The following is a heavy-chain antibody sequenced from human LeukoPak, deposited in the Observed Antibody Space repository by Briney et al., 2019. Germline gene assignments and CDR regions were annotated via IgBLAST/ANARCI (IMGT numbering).Heavy chain of an antibody. Sequence: GGSLRLSCAASGFTFSSYSMNWVRQAPGKGLEWVAHISSRSNYIYYADSLKGRFAISRDNAKNSLYLQMNSLRAEDTAVYYCAREVSLGYFDYWGQGTLVTVSS. V-gene: IGHV3-21*01. CDR1: GFTFSSYS. CDR2: ISSRSNYI. J-gene: IGHJ4*02. CDR3: AREVSLGYFDY.